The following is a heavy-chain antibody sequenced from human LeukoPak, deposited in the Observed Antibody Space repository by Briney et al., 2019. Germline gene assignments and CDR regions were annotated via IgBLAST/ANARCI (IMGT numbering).Heavy chain of an antibody. CDR1: GGTFSSYA. J-gene: IGHJ4*02. CDR3: ARDLGYCSGGSCFDY. CDR2: IIPIFGTA. V-gene: IGHV1-69*05. D-gene: IGHD2-15*01. Sequence: SVKVSREASGGTFSSYAISWVRQAPGQGLEWMGGIIPIFGTANYAQKFQGRVTITTDESTSTAYMELSSLRSEDTAVYYCARDLGYCSGGSCFDYWGQGTLVTVSS.